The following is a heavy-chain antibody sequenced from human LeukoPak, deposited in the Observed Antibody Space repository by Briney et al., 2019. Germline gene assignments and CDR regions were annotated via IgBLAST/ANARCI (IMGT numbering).Heavy chain of an antibody. J-gene: IGHJ4*02. CDR1: GVSISSYY. Sequence: SETLSLTCTVSGVSISSYYWSWIRQPAGKGLEWIGRIYNSGITNYNPSLKSRVTMSMDTSMNQFSLKLRSVTAADTAVYYCARDYGDFPAYYFDYWGQGTLVTVSS. D-gene: IGHD4-17*01. CDR3: ARDYGDFPAYYFDY. V-gene: IGHV4-4*07. CDR2: IYNSGIT.